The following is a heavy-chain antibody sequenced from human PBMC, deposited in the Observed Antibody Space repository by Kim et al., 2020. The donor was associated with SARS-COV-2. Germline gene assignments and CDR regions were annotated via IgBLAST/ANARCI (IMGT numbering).Heavy chain of an antibody. CDR3: ARGRVGVNDAFDI. Sequence: SETLSLTCAVSGGSISSGGYSWSWIRQPPGKGLEWIGYIYHSGSTYYNPSLKSRVTISVDRSKNQFSLKLSSVTAADTAVYYCARGRVGVNDAFDIWGQGTMVTVSS. CDR1: GGSISSGGYS. J-gene: IGHJ3*02. D-gene: IGHD2-2*01. V-gene: IGHV4-30-2*01. CDR2: IYHSGST.